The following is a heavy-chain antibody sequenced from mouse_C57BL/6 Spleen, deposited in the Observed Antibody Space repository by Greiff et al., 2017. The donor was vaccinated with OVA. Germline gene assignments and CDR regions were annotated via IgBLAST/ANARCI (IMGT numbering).Heavy chain of an antibody. D-gene: IGHD1-2*01. V-gene: IGHV1-55*01. CDR2: IYPGSGST. Sequence: QVQLQQPGAELVKPGASVKMSCKASGYTFTSYWITWVKQRPGQGLEWIGDIYPGSGSTNYNEKFKSKATLTVDTSSSTAYMQLSSLTSEDSAVYYSARMDYGRRERYMDVWGTGTTVTVSS. CDR3: ARMDYGRRERYMDV. CDR1: GYTFTSYW. J-gene: IGHJ1*03.